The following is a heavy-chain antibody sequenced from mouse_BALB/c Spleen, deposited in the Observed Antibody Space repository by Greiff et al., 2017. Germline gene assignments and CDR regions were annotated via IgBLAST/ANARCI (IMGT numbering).Heavy chain of an antibody. V-gene: IGHV5-9-3*01. CDR2: ISSGGSYT. J-gene: IGHJ4*01. Sequence: EVKLVESGGGLVKPGGSLKLSCAASGFTFSSYAMSWVRQTPEKRLEWVATISSGGSYTYYPDSVKGRFTISRDNAKNTLYLQMSSLRSEDTAMYYCASYGNFSMDYWGQGTSVTVSS. D-gene: IGHD2-1*01. CDR3: ASYGNFSMDY. CDR1: GFTFSSYA.